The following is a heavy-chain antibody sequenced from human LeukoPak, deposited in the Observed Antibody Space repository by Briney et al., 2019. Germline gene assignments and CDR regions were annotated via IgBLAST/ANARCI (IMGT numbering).Heavy chain of an antibody. CDR2: INPNSSGT. J-gene: IGHJ4*02. CDR3: ASVNSGTAYLNYAY. V-gene: IGHV1-2*02. CDR1: GYTFTGNY. D-gene: IGHD3/OR15-3a*01. Sequence: ASVKVSCKASGYTFTGNYIHWVRQAPGQGLEWMGWINPNSSGTNYAQKFQGRVTLTRDTSISTAYMELSRLSSDDTAIYYCASVNSGTAYLNYAYWGQGTLVTVSS.